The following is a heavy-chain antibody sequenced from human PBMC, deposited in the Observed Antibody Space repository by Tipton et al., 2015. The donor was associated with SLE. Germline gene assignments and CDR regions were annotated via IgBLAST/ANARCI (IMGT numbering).Heavy chain of an antibody. D-gene: IGHD2-15*01. CDR2: MSYSGST. CDR1: GGSISSDDYY. J-gene: IGHJ4*01. Sequence: LRLSCTVSGGSISSDDYYWTWIRQHPGKGLEWIGHMSYSGSTYYNPSLKSRITISVDTSKNHFSLKLSSVTAADTAVYYCARGGVGCCLYFDHCGHGPLVTVSS. CDR3: ARGGVGCCLYFDH. V-gene: IGHV4-31*02.